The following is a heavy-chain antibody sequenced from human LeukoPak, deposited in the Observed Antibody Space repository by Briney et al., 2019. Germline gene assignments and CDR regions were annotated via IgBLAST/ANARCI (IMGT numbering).Heavy chain of an antibody. CDR2: ISSSSSYI. D-gene: IGHD3-10*01. CDR1: GFTFSSYS. V-gene: IGHV3-21*01. CDR3: ARYGSGSYYNRPYYYGMDV. Sequence: PGGSLRLSCAASGFTFSSYSMNWVRQAPGKGLEWVSSISSSSSYIYYADSVKGRFTISGDNAKNSLDLQMNSLRAEDTAVYYCARYGSGSYYNRPYYYGMDVWGQGTTVTVSS. J-gene: IGHJ6*02.